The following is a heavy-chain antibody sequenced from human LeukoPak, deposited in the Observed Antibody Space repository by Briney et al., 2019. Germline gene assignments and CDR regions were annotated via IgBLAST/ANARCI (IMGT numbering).Heavy chain of an antibody. CDR3: AREAPMIALRLYYYYMDV. CDR2: INPNSGGT. J-gene: IGHJ6*03. V-gene: IGHV1-2*02. D-gene: IGHD3-22*01. CDR1: GYTFTGYY. Sequence: GASVKVSCKASGYTFTGYYMHWVRQAPGQGLEWMGWINPNSGGTNYAQKFQGRVTMTRDTSISTAYMELSRLRSDDTAVYYCAREAPMIALRLYYYYMDVWGKGTTVTVSS.